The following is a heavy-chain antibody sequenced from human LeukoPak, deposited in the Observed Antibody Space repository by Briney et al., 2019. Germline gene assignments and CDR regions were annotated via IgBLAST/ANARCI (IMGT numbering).Heavy chain of an antibody. J-gene: IGHJ4*02. D-gene: IGHD6-25*01. Sequence: SETLSLTCAVYGGSFSGYYWTWIRQPPGKGLEWIGYIYYSGSTNYNPSLKSRVTISVDTSKNQCSLKLTSVSSEDTAVYYCARGRGYADYWGQGALVTVSS. CDR1: GGSFSGYY. V-gene: IGHV4-59*01. CDR3: ARGRGYADY. CDR2: IYYSGST.